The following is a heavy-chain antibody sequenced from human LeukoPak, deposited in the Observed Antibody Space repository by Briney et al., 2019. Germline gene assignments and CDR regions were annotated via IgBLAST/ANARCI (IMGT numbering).Heavy chain of an antibody. Sequence: SETLSLTCTVSGGSIGSYYWSWIRQPPGKGLEWIGYIYYSGSTNYNPSLKSRVTISVDTSKNQFSLKLSSVTAADTAVYYCARTSLDYDSSGYQFDYWGQGTLVTVSS. CDR1: GGSIGSYY. CDR3: ARTSLDYDSSGYQFDY. D-gene: IGHD3-22*01. V-gene: IGHV4-59*01. CDR2: IYYSGST. J-gene: IGHJ4*02.